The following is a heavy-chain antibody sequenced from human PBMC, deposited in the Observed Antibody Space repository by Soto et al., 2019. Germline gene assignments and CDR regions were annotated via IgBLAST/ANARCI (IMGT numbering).Heavy chain of an antibody. CDR1: GFTFSSYG. V-gene: IGHV3-30*18. D-gene: IGHD4-4*01. CDR3: AKVRVKDYYYYAMDV. J-gene: IGHJ6*02. Sequence: GSLRLSCAASGFTFSSYGMHWVRQAPGKGLEWVAVISSDGTSRFYADSVKGRFTISRDNSKNTLYLQMNSLRAEDTAMYYCAKVRVKDYYYYAMDVWGQGTTVTVSS. CDR2: ISSDGTSR.